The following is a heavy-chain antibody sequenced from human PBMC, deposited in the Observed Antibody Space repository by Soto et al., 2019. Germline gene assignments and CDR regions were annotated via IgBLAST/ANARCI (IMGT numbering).Heavy chain of an antibody. CDR1: GDSVSSNSAA. V-gene: IGHV6-1*01. D-gene: IGHD2-15*01. CDR3: AREYCSGGSCDSTYNWFDP. CDR2: TYYRSKWYN. J-gene: IGHJ5*02. Sequence: PSQTLSLTCAISGDSVSSNSAAWNWIRQSPSRGLEWLGRTYYRSKWYNDYAVSVKSRITINPDTSKNQFSLQLNSVTPEDTAVYYCAREYCSGGSCDSTYNWFDPWGQGTLVTVS.